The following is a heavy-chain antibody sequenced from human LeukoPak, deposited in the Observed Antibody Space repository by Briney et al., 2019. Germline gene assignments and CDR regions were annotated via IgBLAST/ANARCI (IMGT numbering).Heavy chain of an antibody. CDR1: GGTFSSYA. J-gene: IGHJ3*02. Sequence: GASVKVSCKASGGTFSSYAINWVRQAPGQGLQWMGGIIPIFGTPNYAQKFQGRVTITADESTSTAYMELSSLRSEDTAVYYCARADDTGYCSSTSCYIRAFDIWGQGTMVTVSS. CDR2: IIPIFGTP. CDR3: ARADDTGYCSSTSCYIRAFDI. D-gene: IGHD2-2*01. V-gene: IGHV1-69*13.